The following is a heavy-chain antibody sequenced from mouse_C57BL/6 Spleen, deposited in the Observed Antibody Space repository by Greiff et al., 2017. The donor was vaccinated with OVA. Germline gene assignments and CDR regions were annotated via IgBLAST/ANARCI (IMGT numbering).Heavy chain of an antibody. CDR1: GFTFSDYY. D-gene: IGHD1-1*01. Sequence: EVKLMESEGGLVQPGSSLKLSCTASGFTFSDYYMAWVRQVPEKGLEWVANINYDGSSTYYLDYLKSRFIISRDNAKNILYLQMSSLKSEDTDTYDCARKKDSSYAMDYWGQGTSVTVSS. CDR2: INYDGSST. CDR3: ARKKDSSYAMDY. J-gene: IGHJ4*01. V-gene: IGHV5-16*01.